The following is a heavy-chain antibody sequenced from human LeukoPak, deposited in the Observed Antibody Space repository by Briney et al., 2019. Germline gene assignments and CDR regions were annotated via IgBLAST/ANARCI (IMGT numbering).Heavy chain of an antibody. CDR3: ARALSYSSGWYFDY. D-gene: IGHD6-19*01. CDR2: IYYSGST. J-gene: IGHJ4*02. CDR1: GGSVSSGSYY. V-gene: IGHV4-61*01. Sequence: PSETLSLTCTVSGGSVSSGSYYWSWIRQPPGKGLEWIGYIYYSGSTKYNPSLKSRVTISVDTSKNQFSLKLSAVTAADTAVYYCARALSYSSGWYFDYWGQGTLVTVSS.